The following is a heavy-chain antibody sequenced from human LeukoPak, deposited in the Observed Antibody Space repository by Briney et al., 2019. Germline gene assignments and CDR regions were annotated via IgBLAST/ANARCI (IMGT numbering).Heavy chain of an antibody. J-gene: IGHJ6*04. CDR3: AKQLWYYYGMDV. CDR2: ISYDGSNK. D-gene: IGHD5-18*01. V-gene: IGHV3-30*18. Sequence: PGRSLRLSCAASGFTFSSYGMHWVRQAPGKGLEWVAVISYDGSNKYYADSVKGRFTISRDNSKNTLYLQMNSLGAEDTAVYYCAKQLWYYYGMDVWGKGTTVTVSS. CDR1: GFTFSSYG.